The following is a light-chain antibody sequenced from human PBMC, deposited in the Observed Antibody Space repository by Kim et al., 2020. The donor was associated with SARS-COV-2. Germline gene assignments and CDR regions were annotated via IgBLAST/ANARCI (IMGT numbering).Light chain of an antibody. CDR3: QQSHTAPSLT. V-gene: IGKV1-39*01. J-gene: IGKJ4*01. CDR1: QSISNY. CDR2: AAS. Sequence: DIQMTQSPSSLSASVGDRVTIACRASQSISNYLNWYQQKPGKAPNLLIYAASSLQGGVPSRFSGSGSGTDFTLTISSLQPEDYATYYCQQSHTAPSLTFGGGTNVDIK.